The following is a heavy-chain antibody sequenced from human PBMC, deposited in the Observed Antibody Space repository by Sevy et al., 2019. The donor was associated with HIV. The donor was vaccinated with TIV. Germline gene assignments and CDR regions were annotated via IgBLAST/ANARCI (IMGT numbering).Heavy chain of an antibody. Sequence: GGSLRLSCAASGFTFSNYAMSWVRQAPGKGLEWVANIRGDGIDKHYVDSVEGRFTISRDNAKNLLFLQMNSLRVEDTAVYYCAHETFGRFESWGQGTLVTVSS. J-gene: IGHJ4*02. CDR2: IRGDGIDK. CDR3: AHETFGRFES. CDR1: GFTFSNYA. D-gene: IGHD3-16*01. V-gene: IGHV3-7*01.